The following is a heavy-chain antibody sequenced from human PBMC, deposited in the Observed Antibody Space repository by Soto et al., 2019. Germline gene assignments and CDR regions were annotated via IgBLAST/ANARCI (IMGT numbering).Heavy chain of an antibody. Sequence: ASVKVSCKASGYSFTTHGISWVRRAPGHGLEWMGWISAYNGDTHYVQRFQGRLTMTTDTSTSTAYMELRSLTSDDTAVYYCARDPPFSGILRGTPLMDVWGQGTTVTVSS. V-gene: IGHV1-18*04. CDR3: ARDPPFSGILRGTPLMDV. CDR1: GYSFTTHG. D-gene: IGHD4-17*01. CDR2: ISAYNGDT. J-gene: IGHJ6*02.